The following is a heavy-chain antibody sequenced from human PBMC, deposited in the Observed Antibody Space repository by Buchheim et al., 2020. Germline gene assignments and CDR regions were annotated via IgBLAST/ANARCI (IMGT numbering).Heavy chain of an antibody. V-gene: IGHV3-33*01. CDR1: GFTFSSYG. CDR2: IWYDGSNK. J-gene: IGHJ6*02. D-gene: IGHD1-1*01. Sequence: QVQLVESGGGVVQPGRSLRLSCAASGFTFSSYGMHWVRQAPGKGLEWVAVIWYDGSNKYYADSVKGRFNISRDNSKNMLYLQMNSLRAEDTAVYYCASSLERRNYYYYGMDVWGQGTT. CDR3: ASSLERRNYYYYGMDV.